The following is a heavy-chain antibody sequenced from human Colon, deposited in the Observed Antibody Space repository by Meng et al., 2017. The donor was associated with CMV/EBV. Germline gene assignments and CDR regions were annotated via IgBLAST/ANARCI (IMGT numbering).Heavy chain of an antibody. V-gene: IGHV3-66*01. CDR2: IYDTGRT. J-gene: IGHJ5*02. D-gene: IGHD2-21*02. CDR3: ARNRLECGGDCYFADS. Sequence: GESLKISCAASGFSVRNNYVSWVRQGPGKGLEWVSVIYDTGRTYYADSVKGRFTVSRDESKNTVFLQMNNLRAEDTAVYYCARNRLECGGDCYFADSWGQGTQVTVSS. CDR1: GFSVRNNY.